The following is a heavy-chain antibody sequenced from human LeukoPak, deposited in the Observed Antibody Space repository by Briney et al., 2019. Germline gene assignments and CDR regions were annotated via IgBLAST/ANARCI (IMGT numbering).Heavy chain of an antibody. D-gene: IGHD2-2*01. J-gene: IGHJ4*02. V-gene: IGHV1-18*01. CDR3: ASEYCSSTSCSTLDY. CDR1: GYTFTSFG. CDR2: ISAYNGNT. Sequence: ASVKVSCKASGYTFTSFGISWVRQAPGQGLEWMGWISAYNGNTNYAQKLQGRVTMTTDTSTSTAYMELRSLRSDDTAVYYCASEYCSSTSCSTLDYWGQGTLVTVSS.